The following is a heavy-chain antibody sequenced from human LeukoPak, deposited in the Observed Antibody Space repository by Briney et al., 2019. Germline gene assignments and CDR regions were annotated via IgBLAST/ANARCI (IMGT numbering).Heavy chain of an antibody. CDR2: ISYDGSNK. Sequence: GGSLXLSCAASGFTFSSYGMHWVRQAPGKGLEWVAVISYDGSNKYYADSVKGRFTISRDNSKNTLYLQMNSLRAEDTAVYYCANPWDYYDSSELRYFDLWGRGTLVTVSS. CDR1: GFTFSSYG. J-gene: IGHJ2*01. CDR3: ANPWDYYDSSELRYFDL. D-gene: IGHD3-22*01. V-gene: IGHV3-30*18.